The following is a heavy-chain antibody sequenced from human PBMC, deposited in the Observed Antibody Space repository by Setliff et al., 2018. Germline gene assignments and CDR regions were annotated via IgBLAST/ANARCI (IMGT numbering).Heavy chain of an antibody. CDR2: INHSGST. CDR1: GGSFSNYY. V-gene: IGHV4-34*01. Sequence: SETLSLTCTVYGGSFSNYYWSWIRQPPGKGLEWIGEINHSGSTNYNSSLTSRVTISVDTSKNQFSLKLSSVTAADTAVYYCRFWSGYYNDYWGQGTLVTVSS. CDR3: RFWSGYYNDY. D-gene: IGHD3-3*01. J-gene: IGHJ4*02.